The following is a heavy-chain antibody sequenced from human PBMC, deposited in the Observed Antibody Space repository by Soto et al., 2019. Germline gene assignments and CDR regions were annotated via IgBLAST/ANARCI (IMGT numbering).Heavy chain of an antibody. CDR3: ARVWERTVTTRNYLYGMDV. V-gene: IGHV3-23*01. J-gene: IGHJ6*02. Sequence: EXLKISCASSGFXFYSYAMTWVRQAPGKGRELVSTISGSGGTTYFVDSVKFRFTISRDNYNNTLYLQMNSVRAEDTAVYSCARVWERTVTTRNYLYGMDVWGPGTTGTVSS. CDR2: ISGSGGTT. CDR1: GFXFYSYA. D-gene: IGHD4-17*01.